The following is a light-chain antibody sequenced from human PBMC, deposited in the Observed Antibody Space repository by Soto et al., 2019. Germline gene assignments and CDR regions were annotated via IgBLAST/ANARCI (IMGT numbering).Light chain of an antibody. Sequence: DIQMTQSPSSLSASVGDRVNISCRASQPITTFLNWYQQKPGKAPKALIYAASYLQSGVPSRFSGRGSGPDFTLTINSLQPEDFETYYCQQSYTAWTFGQGTKVEIK. CDR3: QQSYTAWT. J-gene: IGKJ1*01. CDR2: AAS. V-gene: IGKV1-39*01. CDR1: QPITTF.